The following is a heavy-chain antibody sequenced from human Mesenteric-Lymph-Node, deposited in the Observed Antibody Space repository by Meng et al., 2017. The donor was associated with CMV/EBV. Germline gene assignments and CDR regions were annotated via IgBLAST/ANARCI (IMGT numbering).Heavy chain of an antibody. CDR1: GGSFSGYY. D-gene: IGHD3-3*01. J-gene: IGHJ5*02. CDR3: ARRITIFGGGNRFDP. CDR2: INHGGTT. Sequence: SETLSLTCAVYGGSFSGYYWTWIRQTPGKGLEWIGEINHGGTTNYNPSLKSRVTISVDTSKNQFSLKLSSVTAADTAVYYCARRITIFGGGNRFDPWGQGTLVTVSS. V-gene: IGHV4-34*09.